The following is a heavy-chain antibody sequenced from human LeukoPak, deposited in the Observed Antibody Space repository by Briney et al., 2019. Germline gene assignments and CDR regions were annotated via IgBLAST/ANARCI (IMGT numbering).Heavy chain of an antibody. CDR1: GGSISSYY. D-gene: IGHD6-13*01. CDR2: IYYSGST. J-gene: IGHJ4*02. Sequence: PSETLSLTCTVPGGSISSYYWSWIRQPPGKGLEWIGYIYYSGSTNYNPSLKSRVTISVDTSKNQFSLKLSSVTAADTAVYYCARGLSQAAAGDYWGQGTLVTVSS. CDR3: ARGLSQAAAGDY. V-gene: IGHV4-59*01.